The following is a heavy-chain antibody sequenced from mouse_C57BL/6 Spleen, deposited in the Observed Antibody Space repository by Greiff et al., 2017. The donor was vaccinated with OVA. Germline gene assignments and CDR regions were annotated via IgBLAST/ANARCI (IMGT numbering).Heavy chain of an antibody. CDR2: INPSTGGT. CDR3: ANYEGY. V-gene: IGHV1-42*01. CDR1: GYSFTGYY. Sequence: VHVKQSGPELVKPGASVKISCKASGYSFTGYYMNWVKQSPEKSLEWIGEINPSTGGTTYNQKFKAKATLTVDKSSSTAYMQLKSLTSEDSAVYYCANYEGYWGQGTTLTVSS. D-gene: IGHD2-4*01. J-gene: IGHJ2*01.